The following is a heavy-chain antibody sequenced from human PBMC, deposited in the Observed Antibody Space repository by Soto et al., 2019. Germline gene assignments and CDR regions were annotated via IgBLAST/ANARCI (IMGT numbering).Heavy chain of an antibody. V-gene: IGHV1-69*01. CDR3: ARGNYGDYSDSFDI. CDR1: GGTFISFA. J-gene: IGHJ3*02. CDR2: ITPISGTT. D-gene: IGHD4-17*01. Sequence: QVQLVQSGAEVKKPGSSVKVSCKASGGTFISFAINWVRQAPGQGLEWMGEITPISGTTNYAQKFQGRVTMTVDESTNSAFMELSILTAEDTAVFYCARGNYGDYSDSFDIWGQGTMVTVSS.